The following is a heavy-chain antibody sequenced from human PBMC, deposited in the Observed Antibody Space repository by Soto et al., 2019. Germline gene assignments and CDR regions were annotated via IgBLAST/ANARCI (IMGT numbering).Heavy chain of an antibody. Sequence: SETLSLTCTVSGGSITNSNWWSWVRLPPAKGLEWIGDIYHAGSTKYNPSLERRVTMSVDTSKNQFGLTLTSVTAADTAVYFCARGPPIVGNTRPLESWGQGTLVTVSS. CDR3: ARGPPIVGNTRPLES. D-gene: IGHD1-26*01. J-gene: IGHJ5*01. CDR2: IYHAGST. V-gene: IGHV4-4*02. CDR1: GGSITNSNW.